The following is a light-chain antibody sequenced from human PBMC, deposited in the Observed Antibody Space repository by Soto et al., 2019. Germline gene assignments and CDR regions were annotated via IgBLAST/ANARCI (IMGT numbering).Light chain of an antibody. J-gene: IGKJ3*01. Sequence: DIQMTQSPSSLSASVGDRVTITCRASQSISGYVNWYQQKPGTAPNVLIYGASNLQSGVPSRFSGSGSGTDFTLTISSLQPEDFATYYCQQSYSTPFAFGPGTKLDIK. V-gene: IGKV1-39*01. CDR1: QSISGY. CDR2: GAS. CDR3: QQSYSTPFA.